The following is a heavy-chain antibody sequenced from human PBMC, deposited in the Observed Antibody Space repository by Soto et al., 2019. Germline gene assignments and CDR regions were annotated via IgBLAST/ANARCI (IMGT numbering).Heavy chain of an antibody. Sequence: RXVSLRLSCAASGFTFSSYWMSWVRQAPGKGLEWVANIEHDGGEKYYVDSVKGRFTISRDNAKNSLYLQMNSLRAEDTAVYYCARRGGWSYYFDNWGQGTLVTVSS. CDR3: ARRGGWSYYFDN. CDR1: GFTFSSYW. V-gene: IGHV3-7*01. D-gene: IGHD6-19*01. J-gene: IGHJ4*02. CDR2: IEHDGGEK.